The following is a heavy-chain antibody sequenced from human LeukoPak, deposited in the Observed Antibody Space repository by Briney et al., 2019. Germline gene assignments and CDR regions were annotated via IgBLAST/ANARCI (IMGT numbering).Heavy chain of an antibody. D-gene: IGHD6-13*01. V-gene: IGHV3-7*01. Sequence: PGGSLRLSCAASGFTFSSYWMSWARQASGKGLEWVANIKQDGSEKYYVDSVKGRFTISRDNAKNSLYLQMNSLRAEDTAVYYCARDPFQYSSSWFDYWGQGTLVTVSS. J-gene: IGHJ4*02. CDR3: ARDPFQYSSSWFDY. CDR1: GFTFSSYW. CDR2: IKQDGSEK.